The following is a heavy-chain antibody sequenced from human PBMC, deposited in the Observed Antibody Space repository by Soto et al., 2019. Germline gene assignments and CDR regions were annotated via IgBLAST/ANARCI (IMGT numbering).Heavy chain of an antibody. Sequence: LRLSCAASGFTFSSYAMHWVRQAPGKGLEWVAVISYDGSNKYYADSVKGRFTISRDNSKNTLYLQMNSLRAEDTAVYYCARDQHCSGGSCYPYNWFDPWGQGTQVTVPS. CDR3: ARDQHCSGGSCYPYNWFDP. J-gene: IGHJ5*02. V-gene: IGHV3-30-3*01. CDR1: GFTFSSYA. D-gene: IGHD2-15*01. CDR2: ISYDGSNK.